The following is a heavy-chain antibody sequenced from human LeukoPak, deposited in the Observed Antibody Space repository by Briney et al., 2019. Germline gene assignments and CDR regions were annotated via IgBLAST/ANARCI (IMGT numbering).Heavy chain of an antibody. CDR2: INQAGSET. CDR1: GVTFSSHW. V-gene: IGHV3-7*01. CDR3: ARDGVSAFDI. J-gene: IGHJ3*02. D-gene: IGHD3-3*01. Sequence: GGSLRLSCAASGVTFSSHWMIWLRQAPGKGLEWVAYINQAGSETYYMDSVKGRFTISRDNSKGSVDLQMNSLRAEDTAVYYCARDGVSAFDIWGQGTTVTVS.